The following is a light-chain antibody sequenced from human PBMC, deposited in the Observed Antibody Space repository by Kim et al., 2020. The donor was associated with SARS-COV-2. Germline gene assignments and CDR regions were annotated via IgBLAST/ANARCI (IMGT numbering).Light chain of an antibody. Sequence: GQSITLSCTGTSSDVCGYIFVSWYQQQPGKAPKLIIYDVSHRPSGVSNRFSGSKSGNRASLTIFGLQAEDEADYYCTSYTSTSTLVFGGGTQLTVL. CDR1: SSDVCGYIF. CDR2: DVS. V-gene: IGLV2-14*03. J-gene: IGLJ2*01. CDR3: TSYTSTSTLV.